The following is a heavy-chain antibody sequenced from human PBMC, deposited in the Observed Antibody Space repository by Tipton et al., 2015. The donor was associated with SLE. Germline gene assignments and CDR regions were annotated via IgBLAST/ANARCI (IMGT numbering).Heavy chain of an antibody. CDR2: INPYNCNT. CDR1: GYTFSSHG. CDR3: ARGRGVKVVQGVPYDSFDV. V-gene: IGHV1-18*01. Sequence: QLVQSGAEVKKPGASVKVSCKASGYTFSSHGISWVRQAPGQGLEWMGWINPYNCNTKDAQNFQGRVTMTTDTSTNTVYMELRSLRSDDTAVYCCARGRGVKVVQGVPYDSFDVWGQGTLVTVSS. J-gene: IGHJ4*02. D-gene: IGHD3-10*01.